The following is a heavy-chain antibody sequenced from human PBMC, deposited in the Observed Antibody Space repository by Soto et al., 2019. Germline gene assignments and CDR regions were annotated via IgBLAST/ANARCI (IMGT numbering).Heavy chain of an antibody. V-gene: IGHV3-53*02. CDR1: GFTVSSNY. J-gene: IGHJ6*02. Sequence: EVQLVETGGGLIQPGGSLRLSCAASGFTVSSNYMSWVRQAPGKGLEWVSVIYSGGSTYYADSVKGRFTISRDNSKNTLYLQMNSLRAEDTAVYYCARERMARAVGGRTYYYGMDVWGQGTTVTVSS. CDR3: ARERMARAVGGRTYYYGMDV. CDR2: IYSGGST. D-gene: IGHD5-12*01.